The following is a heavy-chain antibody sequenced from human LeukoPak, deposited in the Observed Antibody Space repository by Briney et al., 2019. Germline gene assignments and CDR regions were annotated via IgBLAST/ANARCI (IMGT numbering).Heavy chain of an antibody. CDR3: ASLYDYVWGSYRYTYRVDY. CDR2: IYHSGST. Sequence: SETLSLTCAVSGYSISSGYYWGWIRQPPGKGLEWIGSIYHSGSTYYNPSLKSRVTISVDTSKNQFSLKLSSMTAADTAVYYCASLYDYVWGSYRYTYRVDYWGQGTLVTVSS. CDR1: GYSISSGYY. V-gene: IGHV4-38-2*01. D-gene: IGHD3-16*02. J-gene: IGHJ4*02.